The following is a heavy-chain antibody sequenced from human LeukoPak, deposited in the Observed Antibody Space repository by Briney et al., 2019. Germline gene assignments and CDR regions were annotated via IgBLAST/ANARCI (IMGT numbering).Heavy chain of an antibody. Sequence: GGSLRLSCVGSGFTFRTYWMNWVRQAPGKGLEWVANINQAGSEKYYVDSVKGRFTTSRDNAKSSLYLQMNSLRADDTAVYYCARDLRRLGELSRWSPAYWGQGTLVTVSS. CDR3: ARDLRRLGELSRWSPAY. J-gene: IGHJ4*02. CDR2: INQAGSEK. CDR1: GFTFRTYW. D-gene: IGHD3-16*02. V-gene: IGHV3-7*03.